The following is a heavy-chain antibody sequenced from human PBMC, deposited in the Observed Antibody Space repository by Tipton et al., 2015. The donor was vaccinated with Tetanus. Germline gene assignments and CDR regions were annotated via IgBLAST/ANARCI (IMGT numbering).Heavy chain of an antibody. CDR1: GFTVSSNY. D-gene: IGHD5-18*01. CDR2: IYSGGST. Sequence: QLVQSGGGLIQPGGSLRLSCAASGFTVSSNYMSWVRQAPGKGLEWVSVIYSGGSTYYADSVKGRFTISRDNSKNTLYLQMHSLRAEDTAVYSCARERWVDTAMPRLYDAFDIWGQGTMVTVSS. CDR3: ARERWVDTAMPRLYDAFDI. J-gene: IGHJ3*02. V-gene: IGHV3-53*01.